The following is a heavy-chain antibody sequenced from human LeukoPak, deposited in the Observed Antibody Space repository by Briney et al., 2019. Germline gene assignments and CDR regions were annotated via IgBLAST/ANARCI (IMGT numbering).Heavy chain of an antibody. CDR1: GFTVISDY. D-gene: IGHD3-10*01. J-gene: IGHJ4*02. Sequence: PGGSLRLSCAASGFTVISDYMSWVRQAPGKGLEWVGFIQHDETEIYSADSVRGRFTFSRDNFKSTVYLQMNSLRVEDSAVYYCARESGATKIGQLLNYWGQGTLVSVSS. CDR3: ARESGATKIGQLLNY. V-gene: IGHV3-30*02. CDR2: IQHDETEI.